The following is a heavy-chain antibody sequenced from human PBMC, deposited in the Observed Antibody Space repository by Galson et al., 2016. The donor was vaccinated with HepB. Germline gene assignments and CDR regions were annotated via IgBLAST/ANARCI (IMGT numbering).Heavy chain of an antibody. CDR3: ARAPDLVFIAATPLED. D-gene: IGHD2-15*01. V-gene: IGHV1-24*01. CDR1: GSTLTESS. Sequence: SVKVSCKVSGSTLTESSVHWVRQAPGKGLEWMGGFDPEENETVYAHKFQGRVIVTEDTSTETAFMELRSLTSEDTAVYFCARAPDLVFIAATPLEDWGQGTQVTVSS. J-gene: IGHJ4*02. CDR2: FDPEENET.